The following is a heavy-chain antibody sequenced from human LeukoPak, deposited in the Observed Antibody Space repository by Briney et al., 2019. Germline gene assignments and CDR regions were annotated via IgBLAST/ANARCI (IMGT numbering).Heavy chain of an antibody. CDR1: GGTFSSYA. D-gene: IGHD4-17*01. Sequence: GASVKVSCKASGGTFSSYAISWVRQAPGQGLEWMGGIIPIFGTANYAQEFQGRVTITADESTSTAYMELSSLRSEDTAVYYCARDRGYGDPRFDYWGQGTLVTVSS. V-gene: IGHV1-69*13. CDR3: ARDRGYGDPRFDY. CDR2: IIPIFGTA. J-gene: IGHJ4*02.